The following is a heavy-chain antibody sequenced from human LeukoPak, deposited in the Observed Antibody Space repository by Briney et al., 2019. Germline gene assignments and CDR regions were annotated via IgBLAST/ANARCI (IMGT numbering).Heavy chain of an antibody. J-gene: IGHJ4*02. D-gene: IGHD5-18*01. Sequence: GGSLRLSCAASGFTFTSYWMTWVRQAPGKGLEWVANIDQGGSEKNCVDSVKGRFTISRDNAKNSLYLQMNSLRAEDTAVYYCARDEVRRPYNYWGRGTLVTVSS. V-gene: IGHV3-7*01. CDR3: ARDEVRRPYNY. CDR2: IDQGGSEK. CDR1: GFTFTSYW.